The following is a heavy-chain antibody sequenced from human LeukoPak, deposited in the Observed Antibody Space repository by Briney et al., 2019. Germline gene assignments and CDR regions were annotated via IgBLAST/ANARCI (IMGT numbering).Heavy chain of an antibody. J-gene: IGHJ5*02. Sequence: ASVKVSCKASGYTFTSYAMHWVRQAPGQRLEWMGWINAGNGNTKYSQKFLGRVTITRDTSASTAYMELSSLRSEDTAVYYCARSPTAYSSGWYFWFDPWGQGTLVTVSS. V-gene: IGHV1-3*01. D-gene: IGHD6-19*01. CDR2: INAGNGNT. CDR3: ARSPTAYSSGWYFWFDP. CDR1: GYTFTSYA.